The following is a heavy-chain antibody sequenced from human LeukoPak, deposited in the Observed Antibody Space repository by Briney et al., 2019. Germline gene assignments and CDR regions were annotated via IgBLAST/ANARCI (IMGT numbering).Heavy chain of an antibody. CDR1: GYTFTSYY. CDR3: ARDGALVAVADRSVYYGMDV. Sequence: ASVKVSCKASGYTFTSYYMHWVRQAPGQGLEWMGIINPSGGSTSYAQKFQGRVTMTRDTSTGTVYMELSSLRSEDTAVYYCARDGALVAVADRSVYYGMDVWGQGTTVTVSS. CDR2: INPSGGST. V-gene: IGHV1-46*01. D-gene: IGHD6-19*01. J-gene: IGHJ6*02.